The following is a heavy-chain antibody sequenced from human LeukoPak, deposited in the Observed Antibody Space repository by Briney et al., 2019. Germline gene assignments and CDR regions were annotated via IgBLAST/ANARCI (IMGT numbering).Heavy chain of an antibody. V-gene: IGHV3-7*01. D-gene: IGHD3-3*01. CDR3: ARDRRSYDFWSGYYDY. Sequence: GGSLRLSCAASGFTFSSYWMSWVRQAPGKGLEWVANIKQDGSEKYYVDSVKGRFTISRDNSKNTLYLQMNSLRAEDTAVYYCARDRRSYDFWSGYYDYWGQGTLVTVSS. CDR2: IKQDGSEK. J-gene: IGHJ4*02. CDR1: GFTFSSYW.